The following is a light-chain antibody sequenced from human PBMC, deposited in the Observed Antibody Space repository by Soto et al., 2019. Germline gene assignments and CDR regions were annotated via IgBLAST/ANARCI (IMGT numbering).Light chain of an antibody. CDR1: QAIGTA. CDR2: AAS. V-gene: IGKV1-17*02. J-gene: IGKJ1*01. CDR3: LQHYSYPRT. Sequence: QMSQRASFLCGSVRDRAKRNRWASQAIGTALGWYQQKTGKAPKRLIYAASSLKSGAPPRFSGSGSGTDFTLTIRNLQPRDFATYFCLQHYSYPRTFGQGPKVDI.